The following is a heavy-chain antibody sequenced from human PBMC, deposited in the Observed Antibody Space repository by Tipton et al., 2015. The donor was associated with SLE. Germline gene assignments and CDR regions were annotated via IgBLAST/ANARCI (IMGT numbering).Heavy chain of an antibody. CDR2: IYYSGST. Sequence: LSLTCTVSGGSISSYYWSWIRQPPGKGLEWIGYIYYSGSTNYNPSLKSRVTISVDTSKNHLPLKLRSLTAADTAIYYCARQLGYGDPFAFDYWSQGTLVTVSS. D-gene: IGHD4-17*01. J-gene: IGHJ4*02. CDR3: ARQLGYGDPFAFDY. V-gene: IGHV4-59*08. CDR1: GGSISSYY.